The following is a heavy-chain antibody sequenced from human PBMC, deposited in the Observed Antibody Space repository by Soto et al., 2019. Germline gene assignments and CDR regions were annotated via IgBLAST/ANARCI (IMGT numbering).Heavy chain of an antibody. CDR1: GFSFSSFG. V-gene: IGHV3-30*18. CDR3: AKALGELSPESYDY. D-gene: IGHD3-16*02. CDR2: NSYDGINK. J-gene: IGHJ4*02. Sequence: GGSLRLSCAASGFSFSSFGMHWVRQTPGKGLEWVAFNSYDGINKYYADSVKGRFTVSRDSGKKTLYLQMNNLRPEDTAVYFCAKALGELSPESYDYWGQGTLVTVSS.